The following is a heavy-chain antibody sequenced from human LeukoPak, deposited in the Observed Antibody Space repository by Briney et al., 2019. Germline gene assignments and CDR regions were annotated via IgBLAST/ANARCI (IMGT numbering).Heavy chain of an antibody. V-gene: IGHV3-23*01. Sequence: GGSLRLSCAASGFTFSSYWMHWVRQAPGKGLEWVSAISGGGGSTYYADSVKGRFTISRDNSKNTLYLQMNSLRAEDTAVYYCAKDFSKVVVAVTALYYFDYWGQGTLVTVSS. CDR1: GFTFSSYW. D-gene: IGHD2-15*01. J-gene: IGHJ4*02. CDR2: ISGGGGST. CDR3: AKDFSKVVVAVTALYYFDY.